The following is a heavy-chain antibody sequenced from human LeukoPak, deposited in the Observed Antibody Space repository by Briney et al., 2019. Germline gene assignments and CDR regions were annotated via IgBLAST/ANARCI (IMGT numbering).Heavy chain of an antibody. CDR2: ISYDGSNK. D-gene: IGHD1-1*01. CDR3: AKVPNESTYYYYYYMDV. Sequence: GGSLRLSCAASGFTFSSYGMHWVRQAPGKGLEWVAVISYDGSNKYYADSVKGRFTISRDNSKNTLYLQMNSLRAEDTAVYYCAKVPNESTYYYYYYMDVWGKGTTVTVSS. V-gene: IGHV3-30*18. J-gene: IGHJ6*03. CDR1: GFTFSSYG.